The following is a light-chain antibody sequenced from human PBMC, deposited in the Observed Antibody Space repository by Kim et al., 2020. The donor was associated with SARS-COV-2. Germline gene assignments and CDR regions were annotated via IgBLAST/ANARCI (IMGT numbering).Light chain of an antibody. CDR3: QQNNSSPLT. V-gene: IGKV1-39*01. J-gene: IGKJ1*01. CDR2: HAS. Sequence: ASVGDRVAITCQASQGIRNYLNWYQQSPGRAPKLLIFHASNLEIGVPSRFSGSGSGTDFTLTISNLQPEDFATYYCQQNNSSPLTFGQGTRVDIK. CDR1: QGIRNY.